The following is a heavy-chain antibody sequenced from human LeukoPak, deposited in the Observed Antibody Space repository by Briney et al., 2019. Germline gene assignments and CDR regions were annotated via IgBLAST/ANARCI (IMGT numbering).Heavy chain of an antibody. CDR1: GFTFSSYS. V-gene: IGHV3-30*02. Sequence: QSGGSLRLSCAASGFTFSSYSMNWVRQAPGKGLEWVAFIRYDGSNKYYADSVKGRFTISRDNSKNTLYLQMNSLRAEDTAVYYCAKDVVPARSFDYWGQGTLVTVSS. D-gene: IGHD2-2*01. CDR3: AKDVVPARSFDY. J-gene: IGHJ4*02. CDR2: IRYDGSNK.